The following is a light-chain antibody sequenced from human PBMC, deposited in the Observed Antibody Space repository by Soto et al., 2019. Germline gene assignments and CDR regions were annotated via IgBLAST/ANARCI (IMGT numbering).Light chain of an antibody. V-gene: IGKV4-1*01. CDR1: QSVLYNSDNKNY. CDR3: QQYYTTLS. Sequence: DIVMTQSPDSLAVSLVERATINCKSSQSVLYNSDNKNYLAWYQQKPGQPPKLLIYWVSTRYSWVPDRFSGCGSGAYFTLTIRSLQAEDVAVYYCQQYYTTLSFGGGTKVEIK. CDR2: WVS. J-gene: IGKJ4*01.